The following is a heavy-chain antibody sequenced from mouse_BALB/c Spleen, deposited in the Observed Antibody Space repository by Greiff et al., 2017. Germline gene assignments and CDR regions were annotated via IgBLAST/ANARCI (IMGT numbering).Heavy chain of an antibody. Sequence: EVKLVESGGGLVKPGGSLKLSCAASGFTFSSYAMSWVRQSPEKRLEWVAEISSGGSYTYYPDTVTGRFTISRDNAKNTLYLEMSSLRSEDTAMYYCARGDGYYVYMDYWGQGTSVTVSS. D-gene: IGHD2-3*01. CDR3: ARGDGYYVYMDY. CDR2: ISSGGSYT. J-gene: IGHJ4*01. V-gene: IGHV5-9-4*01. CDR1: GFTFSSYA.